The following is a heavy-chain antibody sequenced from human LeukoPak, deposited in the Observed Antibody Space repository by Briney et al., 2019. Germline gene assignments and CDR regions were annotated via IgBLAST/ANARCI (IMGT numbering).Heavy chain of an antibody. D-gene: IGHD6-13*01. Sequence: ASVKVSCKASGYTFTSYDINWVRQAPGQGLEWMGWVNSKSGNTGYKQKFQARVTMTTDTSTSTAYMELRSLRPDDTAVYYCAREGDSSSWGYYYYYCMDVWGKGTTVTISS. J-gene: IGHJ6*03. CDR3: AREGDSSSWGYYYYYCMDV. V-gene: IGHV1-18*01. CDR1: GYTFTSYD. CDR2: VNSKSGNT.